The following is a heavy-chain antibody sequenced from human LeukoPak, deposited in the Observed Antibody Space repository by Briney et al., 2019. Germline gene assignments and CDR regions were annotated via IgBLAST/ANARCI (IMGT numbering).Heavy chain of an antibody. CDR2: IYTSAYT. Sequence: SETLSLTCTVTGFPISSYDWSWIRQPPGKGLEWIGFIYTSAYTSYNPSLKSRVTISVDRSKNQFSLKLSSVTAADTAVYFCARQIRPYDSSNYHGSLRAYYFDFWGQGTQVTVSS. D-gene: IGHD3-22*01. CDR3: ARQIRPYDSSNYHGSLRAYYFDF. V-gene: IGHV4-4*09. J-gene: IGHJ4*02. CDR1: GFPISSYD.